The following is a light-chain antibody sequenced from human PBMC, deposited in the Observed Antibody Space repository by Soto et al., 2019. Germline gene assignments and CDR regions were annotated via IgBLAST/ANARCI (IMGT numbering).Light chain of an antibody. CDR2: AAS. V-gene: IGKV3-20*01. Sequence: PGERATLSCRASQSVSSSYLAWCQQKPGQAPRLLIYAASNRATGIPDRFSGSGSGTDFTITISRLEPEDFAVYYCQQYANSPVTFGQGTKLEIK. CDR1: QSVSSSY. J-gene: IGKJ2*01. CDR3: QQYANSPVT.